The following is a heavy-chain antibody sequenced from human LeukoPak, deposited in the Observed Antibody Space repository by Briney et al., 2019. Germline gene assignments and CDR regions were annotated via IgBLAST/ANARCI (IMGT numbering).Heavy chain of an antibody. CDR3: ARVGNRIDY. V-gene: IGHV4-34*01. Sequence: SETLSLTCAVYGGSFSGYYWSWIRQPPGKGLEWIGEINHSGSTNYNPSLKSRVTISVDTSKNQFSLKLSSVTAADTAVYYCARVGNRIDYWGQGTLVTVSP. CDR1: GGSFSGYY. CDR2: INHSGST. D-gene: IGHD1-14*01. J-gene: IGHJ4*02.